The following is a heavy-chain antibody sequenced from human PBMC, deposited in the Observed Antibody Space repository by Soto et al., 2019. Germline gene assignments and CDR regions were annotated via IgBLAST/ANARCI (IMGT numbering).Heavy chain of an antibody. CDR1: GFTFSNYR. V-gene: IGHV3-7*01. CDR2: IKQDGSEK. Sequence: EVQLVESGGGLVQPGGSLRLSCAASGFTFSNYRMSWFRQAPGKGLEWVAHIKQDGSEKYYVDSVKGRFTISRDNAKNSLYLQMNSLRAEDTAVYYCERQAGYWGQGTLVTVSS. CDR3: ERQAGY. J-gene: IGHJ4*02. D-gene: IGHD6-25*01.